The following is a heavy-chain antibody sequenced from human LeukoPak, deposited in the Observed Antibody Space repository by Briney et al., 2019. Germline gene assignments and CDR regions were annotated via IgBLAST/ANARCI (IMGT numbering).Heavy chain of an antibody. Sequence: GGPLRLSCAASGFTFSSYAMSWVRQAPGKGLEWVSAISGSGGSTYYAGSVKGRFTISRDNSKNTLYLQMNSLRAEDTAVYYCAKPKSSGWYSLYYFDYWGQGTLVTVSS. V-gene: IGHV3-23*01. CDR3: AKPKSSGWYSLYYFDY. CDR2: ISGSGGST. CDR1: GFTFSSYA. J-gene: IGHJ4*02. D-gene: IGHD6-19*01.